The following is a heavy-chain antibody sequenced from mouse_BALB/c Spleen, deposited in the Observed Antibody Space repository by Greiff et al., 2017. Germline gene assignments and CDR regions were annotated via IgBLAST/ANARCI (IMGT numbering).Heavy chain of an antibody. J-gene: IGHJ4*01. CDR1: GYTFTSYW. CDR2: IDPSDSYT. V-gene: IGHV1-69*02. CDR3: ARDYAMDY. Sequence: QVQLQQPGAELVKPGASVKLSCKASGYTFTSYWMHWVKQRPGQGLEWIGEIDPSDSYTNYNQKFEGKATLTVDKSSSTAYMQLSSLTSEDSAVYYCARDYAMDYWGQGTSVTVSS.